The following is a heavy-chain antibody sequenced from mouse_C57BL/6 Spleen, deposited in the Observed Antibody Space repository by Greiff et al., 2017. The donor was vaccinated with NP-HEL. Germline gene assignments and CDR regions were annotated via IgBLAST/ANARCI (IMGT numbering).Heavy chain of an antibody. J-gene: IGHJ3*01. CDR1: GYAFSSSW. CDR3: ARAQATWFAY. CDR2: IYPGDGDT. V-gene: IGHV1-82*01. Sequence: LQESGPELVKPGASVKISCKASGYAFSSSWMNWVKQRPGKGLEWIGRIYPGDGDTNYNGKFKGKATLTADKSSSTAYMQLSSLTSEDSAVYFCARAQATWFAYWGQGTLVTVSA. D-gene: IGHD3-2*02.